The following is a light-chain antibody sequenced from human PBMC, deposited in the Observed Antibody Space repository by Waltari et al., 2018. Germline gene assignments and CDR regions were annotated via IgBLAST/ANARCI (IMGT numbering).Light chain of an antibody. CDR3: QQYNSYSWT. V-gene: IGKV1-5*01. CDR1: QSISSW. CDR2: DAS. Sequence: LSASVGDSVTITCRASQSISSWLAWYQQKPGKAPKLLIYDASSLESGVPSRFSGSGSGTEFTLTISSLQPDDFATYYCQQYNSYSWTFGQGTKVEIK. J-gene: IGKJ1*01.